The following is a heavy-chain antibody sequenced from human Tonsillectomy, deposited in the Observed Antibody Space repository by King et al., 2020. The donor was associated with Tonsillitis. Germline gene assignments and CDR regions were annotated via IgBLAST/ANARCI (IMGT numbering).Heavy chain of an antibody. CDR3: AKDAYRIMTILDY. D-gene: IGHD4/OR15-4a*01. CDR1: GFTFSSYA. V-gene: IGHV3-23*04. J-gene: IGHJ4*02. Sequence: VQLVESGGGLVQPGGSLTLSCVASGFTFSSYAMNWVRQAPGKGLEWVSGISETGDNKHSADSVKGRFTISRDNSKNTLYLQMNSLRAEDTAVYYCAKDAYRIMTILDYWGQGALVTVSS. CDR2: ISETGDNK.